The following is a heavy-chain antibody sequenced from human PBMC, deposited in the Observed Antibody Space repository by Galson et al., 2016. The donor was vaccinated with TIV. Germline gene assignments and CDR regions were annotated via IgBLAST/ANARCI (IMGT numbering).Heavy chain of an antibody. V-gene: IGHV1-3*01. Sequence: QSGAEVKKPGASVKVSCKTSGYSFTTYAMHWVRQAPGQGLEWMGCINAGNSNTKYSQKFQGRVTITRDTSASTAYMELSSLSSEDTAVYYCARPPYCGGDCYKYDYWGQGTLVTVSS. CDR3: ARPPYCGGDCYKYDY. J-gene: IGHJ4*02. CDR1: GYSFTTYA. D-gene: IGHD2-21*01. CDR2: INAGNSNT.